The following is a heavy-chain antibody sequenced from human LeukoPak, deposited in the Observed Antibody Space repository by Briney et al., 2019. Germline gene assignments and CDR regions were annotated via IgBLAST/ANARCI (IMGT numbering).Heavy chain of an antibody. V-gene: IGHV5-51*01. J-gene: IGHJ3*02. CDR1: GYSFTSYW. D-gene: IGHD2-21*01. Sequence: GESLKISCKGSGYSFTSYWIGWVRQMPGKGLEWMGIIYPGDSDTRYSPSFQGQVTISADKSISTAYLQLSSLKASDTAMYYCARRADRVIDAFDIWGQGTMVTVSS. CDR3: ARRADRVIDAFDI. CDR2: IYPGDSDT.